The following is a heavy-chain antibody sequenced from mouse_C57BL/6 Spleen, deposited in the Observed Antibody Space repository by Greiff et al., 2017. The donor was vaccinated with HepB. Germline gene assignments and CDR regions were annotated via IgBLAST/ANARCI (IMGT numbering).Heavy chain of an antibody. CDR3: TGGSRGYYYAMDY. J-gene: IGHJ4*01. CDR2: IYWDDDK. Sequence: QVTLKVCGPGILQSSQTLSLTCSFSGFSLSTSGMGVSWIRQPSGKGLEWLAHIYWDDDKRYNPSLKSRLTISKDTSRNQVFLKITSVDTADTATYYCTGGSRGYYYAMDYWGQGTSVTVSS. D-gene: IGHD1-1*01. CDR1: GFSLSTSGMG. V-gene: IGHV8-12*01.